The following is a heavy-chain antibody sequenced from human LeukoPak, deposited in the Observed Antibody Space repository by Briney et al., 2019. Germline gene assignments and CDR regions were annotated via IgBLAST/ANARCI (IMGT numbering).Heavy chain of an antibody. CDR1: GYTFTGYY. J-gene: IGHJ3*02. CDR3: ARDIEVTIFGVGTHRAFDI. Sequence: ASVKVSCKASGYTFTGYYMHWVRQAPGQGLEWMGWINPNSGGTNYAQKFQGRVTMTRDTSISTAYMELSRLRSDDTAVYYCARDIEVTIFGVGTHRAFDIWGQGTMVTVSS. D-gene: IGHD3-3*01. V-gene: IGHV1-2*02. CDR2: INPNSGGT.